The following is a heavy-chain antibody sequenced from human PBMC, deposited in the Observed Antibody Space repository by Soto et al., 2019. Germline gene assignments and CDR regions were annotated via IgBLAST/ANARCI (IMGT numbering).Heavy chain of an antibody. CDR3: EIAYKYPSQLGMEV. J-gene: IGHJ6*02. Sequence: SETLSLTCTVSGDSISGHYWSWVRQPPGKGLEWIGYISNSGSTNYNPSLKSRVTISVGTSKNQFSLTLSSVTAADTAIYYCEIAYKYPSQLGMEVWGQGTMVTVSS. D-gene: IGHD1-1*01. V-gene: IGHV4-59*11. CDR2: ISNSGST. CDR1: GDSISGHY.